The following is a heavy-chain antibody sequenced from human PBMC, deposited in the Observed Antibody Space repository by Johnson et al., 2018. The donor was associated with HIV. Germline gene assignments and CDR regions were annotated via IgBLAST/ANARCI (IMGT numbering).Heavy chain of an antibody. CDR3: AREGWYGDYVDAFDI. CDR1: GFTFDDYG. J-gene: IGHJ3*02. Sequence: VQLVESGGGVVRPGGSLRLSCAASGFTFDDYGMSWVRQAPGKGLEWVSGINWKGGSTGYGDSVKGRFTISRDNAKNSLYLQMNSLRVEDTALYYCAREGWYGDYVDAFDIWGQGTMVTVSS. D-gene: IGHD4-17*01. V-gene: IGHV3-20*04. CDR2: INWKGGST.